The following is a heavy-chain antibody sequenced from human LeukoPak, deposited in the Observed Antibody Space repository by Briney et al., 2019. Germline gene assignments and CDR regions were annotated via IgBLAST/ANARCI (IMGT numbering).Heavy chain of an antibody. J-gene: IGHJ4*02. CDR2: IHYSGSS. D-gene: IGHD1-1*01. CDR1: GYSIIGYY. Sequence: PSETLSLTCTVSGYSIIGYYWTWIRQPPGKGLEWIGYIHYSGSSNYNPSLQSRVTISVDTSRGHFSLKLSSATAADTAVYYCARGERLGPDFWGQGTLVTVSS. CDR3: ARGERLGPDF. V-gene: IGHV4-59*01.